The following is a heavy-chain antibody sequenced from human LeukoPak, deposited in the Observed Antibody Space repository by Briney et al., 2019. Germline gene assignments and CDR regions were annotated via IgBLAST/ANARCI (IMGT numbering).Heavy chain of an antibody. CDR1: GFTFSSYG. V-gene: IGHV3-33*01. CDR2: IWYDGSNK. D-gene: IGHD2-2*01. Sequence: GRSLRLSCAASGFTFSSYGMHWVRQAPGKGLEWVAVIWYDGSNKYYADSVKGRFTISRDNSKNTLYLQMNSLRAEDTAVYYCARDGPPYPTKFSYFDYWGQGTLVTVSS. CDR3: ARDGPPYPTKFSYFDY. J-gene: IGHJ4*02.